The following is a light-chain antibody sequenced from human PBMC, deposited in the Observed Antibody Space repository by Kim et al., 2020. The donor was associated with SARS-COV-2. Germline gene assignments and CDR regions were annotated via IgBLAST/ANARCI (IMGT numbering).Light chain of an antibody. CDR1: SGSIASKY. V-gene: IGLV6-57*03. CDR2: ENK. J-gene: IGLJ3*02. Sequence: GKTVTISCTRNSGSIASKYVQWYQQRPGSAPIIVIYENKYRPTGVPERFSGSIDSSSNSASLTIAGLKNEDEADYYCQSDDRSSKVFGGGTQLTVL. CDR3: QSDDRSSKV.